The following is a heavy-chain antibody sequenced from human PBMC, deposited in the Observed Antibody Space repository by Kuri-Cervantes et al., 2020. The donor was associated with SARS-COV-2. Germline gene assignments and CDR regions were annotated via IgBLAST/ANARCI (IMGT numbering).Heavy chain of an antibody. V-gene: IGHV3-33*08. J-gene: IGHJ4*02. CDR3: ARDRGYGGLRYYFDY. Sequence: GESLKISCAASGFTFSSYGMHWVRQAPGKGLEWVAVIWYDESNKYYADSVKGRFTISRDNSKNTLYLQMNSPRAEDTAVYYCARDRGYGGLRYYFDYWGQGTLVTVSS. CDR2: IWYDESNK. CDR1: GFTFSSYG. D-gene: IGHD5-12*01.